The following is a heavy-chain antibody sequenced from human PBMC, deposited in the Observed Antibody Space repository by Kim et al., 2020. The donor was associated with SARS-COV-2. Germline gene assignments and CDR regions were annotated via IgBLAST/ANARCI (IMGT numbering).Heavy chain of an antibody. J-gene: IGHJ4*02. Sequence: SVKVSCKASGGAFSPYAINWVRQAPGHGLEWMGGFIPIFGTTNYAQKFQDRVTITADASSGTSQLELSRLTSEDTAIYYCARGASPTAITGGPLGFWGQ. CDR2: FIPIFGTT. D-gene: IGHD1-20*01. CDR1: GGAFSPYA. V-gene: IGHV1-69*13. CDR3: ARGASPTAITGGPLGF.